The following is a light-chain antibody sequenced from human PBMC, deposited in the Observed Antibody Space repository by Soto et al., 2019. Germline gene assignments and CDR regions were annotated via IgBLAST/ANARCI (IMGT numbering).Light chain of an antibody. CDR3: QKYETFSGT. J-gene: IGKJ1*01. V-gene: IGKV3-15*01. CDR2: DKS. CDR1: QSISSN. Sequence: EIVMTQSPDMLSLSPGERATLSCRVSQSISSNLAWYQQKPGQAPRLIIYDKSTRATSIPARLSGSGSGTELTLTIARLQPDDFATYYCQKYETFSGTCGPGTKVDIK.